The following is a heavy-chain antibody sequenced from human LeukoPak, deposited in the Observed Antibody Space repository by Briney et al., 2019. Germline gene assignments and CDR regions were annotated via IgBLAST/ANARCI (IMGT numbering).Heavy chain of an antibody. D-gene: IGHD6-13*01. J-gene: IGHJ5*02. Sequence: ASVKVSCKASGYTFTNHDINWVRQASGQGLEWMGWMNPKSGNTGYLQKFQGRVTMTRDTSMSTAFMELSSLTSEDTAVYYCAREPIAAAGNGGNWFDPWGQGTLVTVSS. CDR2: MNPKSGNT. CDR3: AREPIAAAGNGGNWFDP. V-gene: IGHV1-8*01. CDR1: GYTFTNHD.